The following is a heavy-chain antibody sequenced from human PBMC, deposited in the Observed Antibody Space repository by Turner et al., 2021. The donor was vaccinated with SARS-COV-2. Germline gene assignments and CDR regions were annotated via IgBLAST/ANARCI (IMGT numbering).Heavy chain of an antibody. CDR2: TVYGSRWYN. CDR3: AREHWVDVWGSYRSTAYFDH. D-gene: IGHD3-16*02. J-gene: IGHJ4*02. Sequence: QVQLQQSGPGLVKPPQTRSLTRAISGDSVSRYSAAWNWVRQSHSRGLGWVGRTVYGSRWYNDYAGSVKSRITLYADTSKNPFSLQLNSVTTEETAVYYCAREHWVDVWGSYRSTAYFDHWGQGTLVTVSS. CDR1: GDSVSRYSAA. V-gene: IGHV6-1*01.